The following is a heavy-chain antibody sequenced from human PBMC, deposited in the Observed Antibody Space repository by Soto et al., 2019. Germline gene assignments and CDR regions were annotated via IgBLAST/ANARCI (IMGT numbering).Heavy chain of an antibody. Sequence: SETLSLTCTVSGGSIRSYCWTWIRQPPGKGLEWIGEINHSGSTNYNPSLKSRVTISVDTSKNQFSLKLSSVTAADTAVYYCAVGYCSGGSCARFDPWGQGTLVTVS. J-gene: IGHJ5*02. V-gene: IGHV4-34*01. D-gene: IGHD2-15*01. CDR3: AVGYCSGGSCARFDP. CDR2: INHSGST. CDR1: GGSIRSYC.